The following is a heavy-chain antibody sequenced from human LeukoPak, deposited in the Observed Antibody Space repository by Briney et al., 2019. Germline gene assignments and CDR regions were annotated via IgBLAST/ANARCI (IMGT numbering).Heavy chain of an antibody. D-gene: IGHD3-22*01. J-gene: IGHJ4*02. V-gene: IGHV3-64D*09. Sequence: GGSLRLSRSASGFIFSSFGWHWVRQAPGKGLEYVSAISSNGGRTYYADSVKGRFTISRDNSKNTLYLQMSSLRAEDTAVYYCVKDRVHDSSSYYGYGYWGQGTLVTVSS. CDR1: GFIFSSFG. CDR3: VKDRVHDSSSYYGYGY. CDR2: ISSNGGRT.